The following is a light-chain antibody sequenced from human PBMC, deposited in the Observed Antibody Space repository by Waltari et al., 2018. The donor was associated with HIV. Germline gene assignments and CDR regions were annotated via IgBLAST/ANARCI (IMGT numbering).Light chain of an antibody. J-gene: IGKJ3*01. CDR1: HGVSNN. CDR3: QQYGNSIT. Sequence: EIVMTQSPATLSVSPGERATLSCRASHGVSNNLAWYQQKPGQAPRLLIYGASTRATGIPDRFSGSGSGTDFTLTISRLEPEDFAVYYCQQYGNSITFGPGTKVDIK. CDR2: GAS. V-gene: IGKV3D-15*01.